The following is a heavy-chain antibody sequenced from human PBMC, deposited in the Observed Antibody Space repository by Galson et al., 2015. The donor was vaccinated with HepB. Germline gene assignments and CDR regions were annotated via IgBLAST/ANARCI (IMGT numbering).Heavy chain of an antibody. Sequence: SLRLSCAASGFTFSSHAMSWVRQAPGKGLEWVSTISSSGAYTYYADSVKGRITISRDNSKNTMYLQMNSPRAEDTAVYYCAKRQNYDWGSFDYWGQGTLVTVSS. D-gene: IGHD3-16*01. V-gene: IGHV3-23*01. CDR2: ISSSGAYT. CDR1: GFTFSSHA. J-gene: IGHJ4*02. CDR3: AKRQNYDWGSFDY.